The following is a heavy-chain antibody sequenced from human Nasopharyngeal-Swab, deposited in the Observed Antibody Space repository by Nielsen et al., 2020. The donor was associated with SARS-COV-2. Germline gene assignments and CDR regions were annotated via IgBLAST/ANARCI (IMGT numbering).Heavy chain of an antibody. CDR2: ISHRGSFI. CDR3: ARDGTYGMDV. V-gene: IGHV3-21*01. Sequence: WIRQPPGKGLEWVSSISHRGSFIYYADSVKGRFTISRDNAKNSLYLQINSLRAGDTAVYFCARDGTYGMDVWGQGTTVTVSS. J-gene: IGHJ6*02. D-gene: IGHD6-13*01.